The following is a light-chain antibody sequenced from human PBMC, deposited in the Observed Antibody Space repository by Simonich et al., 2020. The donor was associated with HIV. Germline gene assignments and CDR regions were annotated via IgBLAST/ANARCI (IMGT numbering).Light chain of an antibody. Sequence: IQLTQSPSFLSASVGDRVTITCRASQGISSYLAWYQQKPGKAPKLLIYAATTLQSGVPSRFIGSGSGTEFTLTISSLQPEDFATYYCQHLNSFPLTFGPGTKVDIK. CDR3: QHLNSFPLT. CDR1: QGISSY. CDR2: AAT. J-gene: IGKJ3*01. V-gene: IGKV1-9*01.